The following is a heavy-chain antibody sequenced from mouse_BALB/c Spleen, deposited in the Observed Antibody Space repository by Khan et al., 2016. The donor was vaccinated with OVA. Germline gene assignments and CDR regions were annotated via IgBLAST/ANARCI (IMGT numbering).Heavy chain of an antibody. CDR1: GFTFSTYG. Sequence: EVELVESGGVLVKPGGSLKLSCAASGFTFSTYGMSWVRQIPDKRLEWVATISSGGSSTYYPDRVTGRFTISSNNAKNTLYLQINGKNSMDSARYNSARLAYYYNSEWFDYWGQGTLVTVSA. D-gene: IGHD1-1*01. V-gene: IGHV5-6*01. CDR3: ARLAYYYNSEWFDY. CDR2: ISSGGSST. J-gene: IGHJ3*01.